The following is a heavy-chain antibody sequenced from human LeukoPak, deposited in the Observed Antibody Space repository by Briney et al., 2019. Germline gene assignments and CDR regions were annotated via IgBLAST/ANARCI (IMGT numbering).Heavy chain of an antibody. V-gene: IGHV4-59*12. CDR3: TKAFGNVRGET. CDR2: IYYSGST. CDR1: GGFISSYY. J-gene: IGHJ4*02. D-gene: IGHD3-10*01. Sequence: SETLSLTCTVSGGFISSYYWSWIRQPPGKGLEWIGYIYYSGSTNYNPSLKSRVTISVDTSKNQFSLKLSSVTAADTAVYYCTKAFGNVRGETWGQGTVVTVSS.